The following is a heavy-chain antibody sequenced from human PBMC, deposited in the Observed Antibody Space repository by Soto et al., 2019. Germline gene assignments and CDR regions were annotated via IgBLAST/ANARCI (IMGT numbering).Heavy chain of an antibody. CDR3: ASGYYYDSSGYGPFDY. CDR2: ISYDGSNK. D-gene: IGHD3-22*01. CDR1: GFTFSSYA. J-gene: IGHJ4*02. Sequence: PGGSLRLSCAASGFTFSSYAMHWVRQAPGKGLEWVAVISYDGSNKYYADSVKGRFTISRDNSKNTLYLQMNSLRAEDTAVYYCASGYYYDSSGYGPFDYWGQGPLVTVSS. V-gene: IGHV3-30-3*01.